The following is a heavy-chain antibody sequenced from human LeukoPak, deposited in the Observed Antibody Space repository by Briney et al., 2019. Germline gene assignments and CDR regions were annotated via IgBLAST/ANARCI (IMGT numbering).Heavy chain of an antibody. V-gene: IGHV1-2*02. CDR2: INPNSGGT. D-gene: IGHD3-10*01. Sequence: ASVKVSCKASAYTFTGYYMHWVRQAPGQGLEWMGWINPNSGGTNYAEKFQGRVTMTRDTSISTAYMELSRLRSDDTAVYFCARDLSYYGSGSYYFDYWGQGTLVTVSS. J-gene: IGHJ4*02. CDR1: AYTFTGYY. CDR3: ARDLSYYGSGSYYFDY.